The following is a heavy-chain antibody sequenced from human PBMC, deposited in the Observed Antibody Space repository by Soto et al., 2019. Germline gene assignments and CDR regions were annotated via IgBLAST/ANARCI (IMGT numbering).Heavy chain of an antibody. V-gene: IGHV4-39*01. Sequence: SETLSLTCTVSGGSISSSSYYWGWIRQPPGKGLEWIGSIYYSGSTYYNSSLKCRVTISVDTSKNKFSLKLSAVTAADTAAEYCARRTIAAAGIYYYYYGMDVWGQGTTVTVSS. CDR2: IYYSGST. CDR3: ARRTIAAAGIYYYYYGMDV. D-gene: IGHD6-13*01. J-gene: IGHJ6*02. CDR1: GGSISSSSYY.